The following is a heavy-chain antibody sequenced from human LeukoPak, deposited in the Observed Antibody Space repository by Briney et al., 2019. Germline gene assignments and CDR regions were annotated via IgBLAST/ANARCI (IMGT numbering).Heavy chain of an antibody. CDR1: GYSISSGYY. V-gene: IGHV4-38-2*01. CDR3: ARRIFGVVANYFDY. Sequence: SSENLSLNCAVSGYSISSGYYWGWIRQPPGKGLEWIGSIYHSGSTYYNPSLKSRVTISVDTSKNQFSLKLSSVTAADTAVYYCARRIFGVVANYFDYWGQGTLVTVSS. J-gene: IGHJ4*02. CDR2: IYHSGST. D-gene: IGHD3-3*01.